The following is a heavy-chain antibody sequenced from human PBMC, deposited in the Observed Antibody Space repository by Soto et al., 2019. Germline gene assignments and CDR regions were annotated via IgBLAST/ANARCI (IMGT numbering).Heavy chain of an antibody. D-gene: IGHD3-22*01. Sequence: AAALGNPAQTVTLACTSSGFSHSTSGVGVGWIRQPPGKALEGLALIYWDADKRYSPSLKSRLTITKDTSKDQVVLTMTTMDPVDKAIYSCAHLDYYDSSAPAWFEPWGHGTLVTVSS. CDR1: GFSHSTSGVG. CDR3: AHLDYYDSSAPAWFEP. V-gene: IGHV2-5*02. J-gene: IGHJ5*02. CDR2: IYWDADK.